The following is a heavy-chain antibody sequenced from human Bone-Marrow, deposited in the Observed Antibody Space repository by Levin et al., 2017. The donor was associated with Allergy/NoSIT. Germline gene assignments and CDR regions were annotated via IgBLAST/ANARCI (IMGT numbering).Heavy chain of an antibody. CDR3: ARGGFGTGIDY. D-gene: IGHD1-1*01. Sequence: ASVKVSCAASGFSFSSHWMHWVRQVPGKGLVWIAFINNDGSTATYADSVEGRFTISRDNARKTVSLQLNSLRAEDTAVYYCARGGFGTGIDYWGQGTLVTVSS. CDR1: GFSFSSHW. J-gene: IGHJ4*02. CDR2: INNDGSTA. V-gene: IGHV3-74*03.